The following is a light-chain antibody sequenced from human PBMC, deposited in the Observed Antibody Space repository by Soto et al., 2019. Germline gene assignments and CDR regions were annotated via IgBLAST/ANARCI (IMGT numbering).Light chain of an antibody. Sequence: ENVLTQSPGTRSVSPGERATLSCRASQSVSSSYLAWYQQKHGQAPRLLIYGASNRATGIPARFSGSLSGTDVTLTISSLEQEDGAVYDCQQRSNWTVTFGQGTKVDIK. CDR1: QSVSSSY. CDR3: QQRSNWTVT. V-gene: IGKV3D-20*02. J-gene: IGKJ1*01. CDR2: GAS.